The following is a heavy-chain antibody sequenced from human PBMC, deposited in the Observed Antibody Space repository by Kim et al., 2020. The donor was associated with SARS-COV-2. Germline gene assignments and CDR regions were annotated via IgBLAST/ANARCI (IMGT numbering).Heavy chain of an antibody. CDR2: IYYDGTT. V-gene: IGHV4-59*01. CDR3: ARASTTRNHYYHMDV. Sequence: SETLSLTCTVSRNSISSFYWSWVRQPPGKGLEWIGNIYYDGTTNHNPSLKSRVTISLDTSRNQFSLHLSSVTAADTAMYYCARASTTRNHYYHMDVWGKG. CDR1: RNSISSFY. J-gene: IGHJ6*03.